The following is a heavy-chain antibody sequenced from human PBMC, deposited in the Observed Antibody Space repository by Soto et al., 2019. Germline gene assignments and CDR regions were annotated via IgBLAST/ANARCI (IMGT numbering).Heavy chain of an antibody. Sequence: PGESLKISCKGPGYSFTSYWISWVRQMPGRGLEWMGRIDPSDSYTNYSPSFQGHVTISADKSISTAYLQWSSLKASDTAMYYCAGGGSWSYYYYGMDVWGQGTTVTVSS. CDR1: GYSFTSYW. J-gene: IGHJ6*02. CDR2: IDPSDSYT. CDR3: AGGGSWSYYYYGMDV. V-gene: IGHV5-10-1*01. D-gene: IGHD6-13*01.